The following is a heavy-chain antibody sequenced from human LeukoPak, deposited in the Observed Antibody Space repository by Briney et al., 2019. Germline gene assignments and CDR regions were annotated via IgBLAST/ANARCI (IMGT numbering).Heavy chain of an antibody. Sequence: ASVKVSCRSSSYTFTSNGISWVRQAPGQGLEWRGWISGYNGNRKYGQKFQDRVAMTTDTSTNTAHMELRTLRSDDTAIYYCARDPSIAAAGRGYFDDWGQGTLVTVSS. J-gene: IGHJ4*02. V-gene: IGHV1-18*01. D-gene: IGHD6-13*01. CDR2: ISGYNGNR. CDR3: ARDPSIAAAGRGYFDD. CDR1: SYTFTSNG.